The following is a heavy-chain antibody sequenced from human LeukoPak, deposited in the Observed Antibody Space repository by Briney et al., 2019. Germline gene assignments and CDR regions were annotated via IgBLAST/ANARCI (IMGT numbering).Heavy chain of an antibody. Sequence: GGSLRLSCALSGATVSSNHMSWVRQAPGKGLEWVSAIYAAGGTYYADSVKGRFTLSRDISKNMLYLQLNSLRAEDTAVYHCVRDSSWGQGALVTVSS. CDR3: VRDSS. CDR2: IYAAGGT. CDR1: GATVSSNH. J-gene: IGHJ4*02. V-gene: IGHV3-66*01.